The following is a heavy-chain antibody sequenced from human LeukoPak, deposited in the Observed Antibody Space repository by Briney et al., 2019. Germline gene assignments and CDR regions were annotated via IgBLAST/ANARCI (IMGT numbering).Heavy chain of an antibody. V-gene: IGHV3-30-3*01. D-gene: IGHD3-22*01. Sequence: PGGSLRLSCAVSGLTFSNYAFHWVRQAPGKGLEWVALTSYDGTYKYYGSSVRGRFTISRDNSKNTLYLQMNSLRLEDTAVYYCARGVSDYHDSSGYYAFDYWGQGTLAIVSS. CDR2: TSYDGTYK. J-gene: IGHJ4*02. CDR3: ARGVSDYHDSSGYYAFDY. CDR1: GLTFSNYA.